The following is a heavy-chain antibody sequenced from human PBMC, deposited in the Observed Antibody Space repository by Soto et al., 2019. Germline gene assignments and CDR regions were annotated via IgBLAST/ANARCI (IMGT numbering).Heavy chain of an antibody. CDR2: ISWNSGSI. V-gene: IGHV3-9*01. D-gene: IGHD6-13*01. CDR3: AGNRVAIPKYSSSWNNWYVDL. Sequence: EVQLVESGGGLVQPGRSLRLSCAASGFTFDDYAMHWVRQAPGKGLEWVSGISWNSGSIGYADSVKGRFTISRDNAKNSLYLQMNSLRAEYTALYYCAGNRVAIPKYSSSWNNWYVDLWGRGTLVTVSS. CDR1: GFTFDDYA. J-gene: IGHJ2*01.